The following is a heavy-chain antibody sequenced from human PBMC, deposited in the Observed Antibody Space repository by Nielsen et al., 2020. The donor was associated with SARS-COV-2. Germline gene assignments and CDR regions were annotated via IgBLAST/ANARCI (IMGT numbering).Heavy chain of an antibody. Sequence: GGSLRLSCAASGFTVSSNYMSWVRQAPGKGLEWVSVIYSGGSTYYADSVKGRFTISRDNSKNTLYLQMNSLRAEDTAVYYCARDKGSTYSSGWYFNPYYYYGMDVWGQGTTVTVSS. J-gene: IGHJ6*02. CDR3: ARDKGSTYSSGWYFNPYYYYGMDV. D-gene: IGHD6-19*01. CDR1: GFTVSSNY. V-gene: IGHV3-66*01. CDR2: IYSGGST.